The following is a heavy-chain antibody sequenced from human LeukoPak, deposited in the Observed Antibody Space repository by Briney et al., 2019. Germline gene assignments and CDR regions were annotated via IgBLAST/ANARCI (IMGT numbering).Heavy chain of an antibody. CDR3: ARLTWDNQLLLQNSRDAFDM. Sequence: SETLSLTCAVSDGSFRTYYWSWIRQSPRKGLEWIGEINHSGTTNYNPSLKSRVTMSVDTSKTQFSLKLASVTAADTAVYFCARLTWDNQLLLQNSRDAFDMWGQGTLVTVFS. V-gene: IGHV4-34*01. CDR1: DGSFRTYY. D-gene: IGHD2-21*01. CDR2: INHSGTT. J-gene: IGHJ3*02.